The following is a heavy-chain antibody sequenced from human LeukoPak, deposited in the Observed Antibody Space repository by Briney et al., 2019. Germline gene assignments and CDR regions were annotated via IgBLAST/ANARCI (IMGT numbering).Heavy chain of an antibody. V-gene: IGHV1-69*06. CDR1: GGTFSNCA. CDR2: IIPIFRTA. CDR3: ARGYGEQLVRTYYYMDV. J-gene: IGHJ6*03. Sequence: ASVKVSCKTSGGTFSNCAITWVRQAPGQGLEWMGGIIPIFRTANYAQRFQGRVTITADKSTSTAYMELSSLRSADTAVYYCARGYGEQLVRTYYYMDVWGKGTTVTVSS. D-gene: IGHD6-6*01.